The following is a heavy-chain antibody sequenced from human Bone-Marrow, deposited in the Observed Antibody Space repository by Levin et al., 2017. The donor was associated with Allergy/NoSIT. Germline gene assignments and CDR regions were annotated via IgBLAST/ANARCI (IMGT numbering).Heavy chain of an antibody. D-gene: IGHD6-19*01. Sequence: GESLKISCAASGFTFSSYSMNWVRQAPGKGLEWVSYISSSSSTIYYADSVKGRFTISRDNAKNSLYLQMNSLRAEDTAVYYCARESSSGWKYWGQGTLVTVSS. V-gene: IGHV3-48*01. J-gene: IGHJ4*02. CDR1: GFTFSSYS. CDR3: ARESSSGWKY. CDR2: ISSSSSTI.